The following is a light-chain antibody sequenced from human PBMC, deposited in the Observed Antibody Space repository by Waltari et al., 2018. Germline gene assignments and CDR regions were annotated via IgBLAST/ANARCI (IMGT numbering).Light chain of an antibody. Sequence: DVVMTQSPLSLPVTLGRAASISCKSSQSLVHSDGNTHLNWFQQRPGQSPRRLIYRVSTRDSGVPDRFSVSGSGTDFTLKISRVEAEDVGVYYCMQGTHWPYTFGQGTKLDIK. J-gene: IGKJ2*01. V-gene: IGKV2-30*02. CDR3: MQGTHWPYT. CDR2: RVS. CDR1: QSLVHSDGNTH.